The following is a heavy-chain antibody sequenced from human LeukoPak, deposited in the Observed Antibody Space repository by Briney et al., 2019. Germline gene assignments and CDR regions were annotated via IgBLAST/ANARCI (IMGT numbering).Heavy chain of an antibody. D-gene: IGHD3-9*01. V-gene: IGHV3-23*01. CDR2: ITGSGTHT. CDR3: VIWGDYCVFTCYYVPDY. CDR1: GFTLSNYA. J-gene: IGHJ4*02. Sequence: PGASLRLSCVASGFTLSNYAMSWVRQAPGKGLEWDSAITGSGTHTYYADSLKGRFTISRDNSKNTVLLQMNSLRHEATAIYYCVIWGDYCVFTCYYVPDYWGQGTLVTVSS.